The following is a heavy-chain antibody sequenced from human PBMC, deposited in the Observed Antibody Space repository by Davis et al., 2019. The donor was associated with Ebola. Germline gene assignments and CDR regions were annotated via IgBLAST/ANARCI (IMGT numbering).Heavy chain of an antibody. CDR3: ARLKSGTIDF. Sequence: GESLKISCQGSGYSFTSYWIAWVRQMPGKGLECMGIIYPGDSETRYSPSFQGQVTISAVKSITTAYLQWSSLKASDTAMYYCARLKSGTIDFWGQGTLVTVSS. CDR2: IYPGDSET. J-gene: IGHJ4*02. D-gene: IGHD1-7*01. CDR1: GYSFTSYW. V-gene: IGHV5-51*01.